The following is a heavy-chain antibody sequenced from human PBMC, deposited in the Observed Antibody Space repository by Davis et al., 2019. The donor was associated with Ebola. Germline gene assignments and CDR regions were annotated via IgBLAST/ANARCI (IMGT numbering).Heavy chain of an antibody. J-gene: IGHJ4*02. Sequence: SVKVSCKASGGTFSSYAISWVRQAPGQGLEWMGGIIPIFGTANYAQKFQGRVTVTADESTSTAYMELSSLRSEDTAVYYCARGIVGATRPYYFDYWGQGTLVTVSS. D-gene: IGHD1-26*01. V-gene: IGHV1-69*13. CDR2: IIPIFGTA. CDR3: ARGIVGATRPYYFDY. CDR1: GGTFSSYA.